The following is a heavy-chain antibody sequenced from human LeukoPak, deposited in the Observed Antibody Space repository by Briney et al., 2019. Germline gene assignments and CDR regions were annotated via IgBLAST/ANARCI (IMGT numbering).Heavy chain of an antibody. Sequence: SVKVSCKASGGTFSSYAISWVRQAPRQGLEWMGGIIPIFGTANYAQKFQGRVTITADESTSTAYMELSSLRSEDTAVYYCAREGYSSSWYSAKPRPYYGMDVWGQGTTVTVSS. J-gene: IGHJ6*02. D-gene: IGHD6-13*01. CDR1: GGTFSSYA. V-gene: IGHV1-69*13. CDR3: AREGYSSSWYSAKPRPYYGMDV. CDR2: IIPIFGTA.